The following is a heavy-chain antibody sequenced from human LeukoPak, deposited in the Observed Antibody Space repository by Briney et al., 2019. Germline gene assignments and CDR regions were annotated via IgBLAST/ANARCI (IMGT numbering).Heavy chain of an antibody. D-gene: IGHD3-10*01. Sequence: GASVNVSCKASGYSFTSYDINWVRQATGQGLEWMGWMNPNSGNTGYAQKFQGRVTITRNTSISTAYMELSSLRSEDTAVYYCARGPFGDSLHFDYWGQGTLVTVSS. V-gene: IGHV1-8*03. CDR2: MNPNSGNT. CDR1: GYSFTSYD. CDR3: ARGPFGDSLHFDY. J-gene: IGHJ4*02.